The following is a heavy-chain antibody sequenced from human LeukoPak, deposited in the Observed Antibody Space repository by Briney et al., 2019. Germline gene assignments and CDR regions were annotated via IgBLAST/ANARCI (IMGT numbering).Heavy chain of an antibody. Sequence: GSLRLSCAASGFPFDDYGMSWVRPAPGTGLEGVCGINWNGRSTGYADSVKGRFTISRDNAKNSLYLQMNSLRAEDTALYYCARGRYDFWSVYLDYWGQGALVTVSS. CDR1: GFPFDDYG. D-gene: IGHD3-3*01. CDR3: ARGRYDFWSVYLDY. J-gene: IGHJ4*02. V-gene: IGHV3-20*04. CDR2: INWNGRST.